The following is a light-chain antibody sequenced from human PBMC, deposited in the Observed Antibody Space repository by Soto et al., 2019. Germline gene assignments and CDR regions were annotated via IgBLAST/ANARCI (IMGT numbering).Light chain of an antibody. CDR3: ATWDDSLNVV. J-gene: IGLJ2*01. V-gene: IGLV1-44*01. CDR2: SNN. CDR1: SSNIGSHT. Sequence: QPVLTQPFSASGTPGQRVTISCSGSSSNIGSHTVNWYQHLPGTAPKLLIYSNNQRPSGVPDRFSGSKSGASASLAISGLQSDDEADYYCATWDDSLNVVFGGGTKLTVL.